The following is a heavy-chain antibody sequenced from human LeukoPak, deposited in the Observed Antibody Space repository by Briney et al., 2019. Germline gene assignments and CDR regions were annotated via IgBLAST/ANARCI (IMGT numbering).Heavy chain of an antibody. CDR3: ARDRVPSVLRFLEWSRFDY. V-gene: IGHV4-34*01. D-gene: IGHD3-3*01. CDR2: INHSGST. J-gene: IGHJ4*02. CDR1: GVSFSGYY. Sequence: SETLSLTCAVYGVSFSGYYWSWIRQPPGKGLEWIGEINHSGSTNYNPSLKSRVTISVDTSKNQFSLKLSSVTAADTAVYYCARDRVPSVLRFLEWSRFDYWGQGTLVTVSS.